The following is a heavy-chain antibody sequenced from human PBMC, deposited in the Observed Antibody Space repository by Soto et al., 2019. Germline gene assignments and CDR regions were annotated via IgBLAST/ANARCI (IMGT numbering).Heavy chain of an antibody. D-gene: IGHD2-15*01. Sequence: ASVKVSCKASGYTFTSYGISWVRQAPGQGLEWMGWISAYNGNTNYAQKLQGRVTMTTDTSTSKAYMELRSLRSDDTAVYYCARVRSGYCSGGSCTYDAFDIWGQGTMVTVS. CDR3: ARVRSGYCSGGSCTYDAFDI. CDR1: GYTFTSYG. V-gene: IGHV1-18*01. CDR2: ISAYNGNT. J-gene: IGHJ3*02.